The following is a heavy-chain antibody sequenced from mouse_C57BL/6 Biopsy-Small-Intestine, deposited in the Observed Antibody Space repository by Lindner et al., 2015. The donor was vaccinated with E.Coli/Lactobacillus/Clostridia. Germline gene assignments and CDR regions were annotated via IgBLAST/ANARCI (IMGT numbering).Heavy chain of an antibody. J-gene: IGHJ2*01. CDR3: ARRRKITTVFDY. Sequence: VQLQESGAELVRPGTSVKVSCKASGYAFTNYLIEWVKQRPGQGLEWIGVINPGSGGTNYNEKFKGKATLTADKSSSTAYMQLSSLTSEDSAVYFCARRRKITTVFDYWGQGTTLTVSS. D-gene: IGHD1-1*01. CDR1: GYAFTNYL. CDR2: INPGSGGT. V-gene: IGHV1-54*01.